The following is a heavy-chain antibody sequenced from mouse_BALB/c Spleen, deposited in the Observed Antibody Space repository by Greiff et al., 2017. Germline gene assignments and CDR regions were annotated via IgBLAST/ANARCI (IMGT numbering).Heavy chain of an antibody. CDR1: GFTFSSYA. CDR3: ARGRDGYGY. CDR2: ISSGGST. V-gene: IGHV5-6-5*01. D-gene: IGHD2-2*01. J-gene: IGHJ2*01. Sequence: EVKLMESGGGLVKPGGSLKLSCAASGFTFSSYAMSWVRQTPEKRLEWVASISSGGSTYYPDSVKGRFTISRDNARNILYLQMSSLRSEDTAMYYCARGRDGYGYWGQGTTLTVSS.